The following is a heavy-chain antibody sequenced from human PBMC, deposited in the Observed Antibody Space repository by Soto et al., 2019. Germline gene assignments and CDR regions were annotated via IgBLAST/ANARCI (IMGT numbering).Heavy chain of an antibody. CDR1: GFTFSSYG. D-gene: IGHD1-1*01. CDR3: ARDPALERYYFDY. Sequence: QVQLVESGGGVVQPGRSLRLSCAASGFTFSSYGMHWVRQAPGKGLEWVAVIWYDGSNKYYADSVKSRFTISRDNSKNTLYLQMNSLRAEDTAVYYCARDPALERYYFDYWGQGTLVTVSS. V-gene: IGHV3-33*01. CDR2: IWYDGSNK. J-gene: IGHJ4*02.